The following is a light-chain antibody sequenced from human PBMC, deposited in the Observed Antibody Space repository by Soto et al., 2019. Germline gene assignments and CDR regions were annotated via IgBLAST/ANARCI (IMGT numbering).Light chain of an antibody. CDR1: QSVNRY. Sequence: DIVLTQSPATLSLSPGERATLSCRASQSVNRYLAWYQQKPGQAPRLLIYDASNRATGIPARFSGSGSGTDFTLTISSLEPEDSAVYYCQQRGNWPPKYTFGQGTKLEIK. CDR2: DAS. CDR3: QQRGNWPPKYT. J-gene: IGKJ2*01. V-gene: IGKV3-11*01.